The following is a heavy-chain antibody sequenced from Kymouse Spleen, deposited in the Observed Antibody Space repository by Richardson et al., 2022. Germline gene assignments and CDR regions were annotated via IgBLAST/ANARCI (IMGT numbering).Heavy chain of an antibody. J-gene: IGHJ3*02. V-gene: IGHV4-34*01. CDR1: GGSFSGYY. Sequence: QVQLQQWGAGLLKPSETLSLTCAVYGGSFSGYYWSWIRQPPGKGLEWIGEINHSGSTNYNPSLKSRVTISVDTSKNQFSLKLSSVTAADTAVYYCARKGTTAFDIWGQGTMVTVSS. CDR3: ARKGTTAFDI. D-gene: IGHD1-7*01. CDR2: INHSGST.